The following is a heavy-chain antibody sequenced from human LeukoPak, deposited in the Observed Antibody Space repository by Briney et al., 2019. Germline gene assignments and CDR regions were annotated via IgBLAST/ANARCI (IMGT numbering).Heavy chain of an antibody. Sequence: PGGSLRLFCAASGFTFSDFYMSWIRQAPGKGLEWISYISSSGSSIYYADSVRRRFTISRDNAKNSLYLQMNTLRAEDTAVYYCARDLSTSSEDWCDYWGQGTLVTVSS. CDR1: GFTFSDFY. J-gene: IGHJ4*02. V-gene: IGHV3-11*01. CDR3: ARDLSTSSEDWCDY. D-gene: IGHD6-13*01. CDR2: ISSSGSSI.